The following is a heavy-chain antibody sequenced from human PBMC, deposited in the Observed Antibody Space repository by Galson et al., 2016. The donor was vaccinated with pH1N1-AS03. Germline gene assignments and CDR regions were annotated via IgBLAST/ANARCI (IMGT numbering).Heavy chain of an antibody. V-gene: IGHV4-59*01. CDR1: GGSLKSSY. J-gene: IGHJ4*02. D-gene: IGHD6-19*01. CDR2: IYFSGKT. CDR3: ARGGTIGWYDY. Sequence: LSLTCIVSGGSLKSSYWNWIRQSPGEGLEWIGHIYFSGKTKYNPSLKDRVTISLDTSNNVVSLGLTSVTSADTAVYYCARGGTIGWYDYWGQGTLVTVSS.